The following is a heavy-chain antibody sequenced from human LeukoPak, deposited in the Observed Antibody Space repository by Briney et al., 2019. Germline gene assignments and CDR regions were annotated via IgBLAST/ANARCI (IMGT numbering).Heavy chain of an antibody. V-gene: IGHV1-69*13. CDR1: GGTFSSYA. D-gene: IGHD5-18*01. Sequence: SVKVSCKASGGTFSSYAISWVRQAPGQGLEWMGGIIPIFGTANYAQKFQGRVTITADESTSTAYMELSSLRSEDTAVYYCARGLLLDSYGHISFDYWGQGTLITVSS. CDR3: ARGLLLDSYGHISFDY. J-gene: IGHJ4*02. CDR2: IIPIFGTA.